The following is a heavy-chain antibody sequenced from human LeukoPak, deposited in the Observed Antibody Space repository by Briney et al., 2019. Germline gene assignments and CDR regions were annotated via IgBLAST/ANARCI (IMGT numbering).Heavy chain of an antibody. D-gene: IGHD2-21*02. CDR1: GFTFSSYA. CDR2: ISYDGSNK. V-gene: IGHV3-30*04. Sequence: GGSLRLSCAASGFTFSSYAMHWVRQAPGKGLEWVAVISYDGSNKYYADSVKGRFTISRDNSKDTLYLQMNSLRAEDTAVYYCARDLEVVVTAILDYWGQGTLVTVSS. CDR3: ARDLEVVVTAILDY. J-gene: IGHJ4*02.